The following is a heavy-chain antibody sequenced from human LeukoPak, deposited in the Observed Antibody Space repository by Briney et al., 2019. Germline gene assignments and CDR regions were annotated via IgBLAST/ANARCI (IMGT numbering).Heavy chain of an antibody. D-gene: IGHD3-22*01. CDR3: ARDPRITMIIEENWFDP. J-gene: IGHJ5*02. CDR2: INPNSGGT. V-gene: IGHV1-2*02. CDR1: GYTFTGYY. Sequence: ASVKVSCKASGYTFTGYYMHWVRQAPGQGLEWMGWINPNSGGTNYAQKFQGRVTMTRDTSISTAYMGLSRLRSDDTAVYYCARDPRITMIIEENWFDPWGQGTLVTVSS.